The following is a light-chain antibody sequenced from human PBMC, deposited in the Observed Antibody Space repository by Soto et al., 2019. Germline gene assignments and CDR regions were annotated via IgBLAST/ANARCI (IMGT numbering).Light chain of an antibody. V-gene: IGKV3-20*01. CDR1: QSVSSY. CDR3: QQYGDLPWT. J-gene: IGKJ1*01. CDR2: GAS. Sequence: EIVLTQSPATLSLSPGERATLSCRASQSVSSYLAWYQQKPGQAPRLLISGASGRATGVPDRFSGSGSGTDFTLTIDRLESEDFAVYFCQQYGDLPWTFGQGTKVDI.